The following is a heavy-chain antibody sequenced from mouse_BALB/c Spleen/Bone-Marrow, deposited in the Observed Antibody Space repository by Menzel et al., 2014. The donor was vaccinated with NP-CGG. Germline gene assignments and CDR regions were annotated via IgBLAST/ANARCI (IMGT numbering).Heavy chain of an antibody. CDR2: IYSGNSDT. V-gene: IGHV1-5*01. CDR1: GYTFTSYW. Sequence: VQLQQSGTVLARPGASVKMSCKASGYTFTSYWMHWVKQRPGQGLEWIGTIYSGNSDTTYNQKFKGKAKLTAVTSTSTAYMELSSLTNEDSAVYYCTTLARNYFDYLGQGTTLTVSS. CDR3: TTLARNYFDY. J-gene: IGHJ2*01.